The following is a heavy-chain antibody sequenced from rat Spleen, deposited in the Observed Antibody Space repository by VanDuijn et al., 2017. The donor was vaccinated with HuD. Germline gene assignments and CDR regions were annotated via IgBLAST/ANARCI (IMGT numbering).Heavy chain of an antibody. Sequence: QVQLKESGPGLVQPSQTLSLTCTVSGFSLTSYHVSWVRQPPGKGLEWMGVIWTGGSTAYNSALKSRLSISRDTSKSQVFLKMNSLQTEDTAMYFCARGYGYNYFDYWGQGVMVTVSS. CDR3: ARGYGYNYFDY. CDR2: IWTGGST. V-gene: IGHV2-43*01. J-gene: IGHJ2*01. D-gene: IGHD1-9*01. CDR1: GFSLTSYH.